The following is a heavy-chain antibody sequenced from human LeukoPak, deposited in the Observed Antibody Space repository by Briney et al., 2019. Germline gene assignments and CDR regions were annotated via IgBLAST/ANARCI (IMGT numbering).Heavy chain of an antibody. J-gene: IGHJ4*02. Sequence: GGSLRLSCAASGFTFSNYAMTWVRQAPGKGLEWVSTISDSGGITYYADSVKGRFTISRDNSKNTLYLQMNSLRAEDTAIYYCAKDLPQLVLRGGYYFDYWGQGTLVTVSS. V-gene: IGHV3-23*01. CDR2: ISDSGGIT. CDR1: GFTFSNYA. D-gene: IGHD6-13*01. CDR3: AKDLPQLVLRGGYYFDY.